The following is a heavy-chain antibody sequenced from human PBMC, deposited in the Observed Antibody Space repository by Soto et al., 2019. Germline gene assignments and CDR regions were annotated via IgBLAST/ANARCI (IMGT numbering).Heavy chain of an antibody. D-gene: IGHD6-6*01. V-gene: IGHV1-18*01. CDR1: GYALSRDG. CDR2: ISAYNGNT. J-gene: IGHJ4*02. Sequence: GASVKGSCKAAGYALSRDGSGRGLHAPGQGLEWMGWISAYNGNTNYAQKLQGRVTMTTDTSTSTAYMELRSLRSDDTAVYYCAGDIIFHVLAPDYWGQGSLVTVSS. CDR3: AGDIIFHVLAPDY.